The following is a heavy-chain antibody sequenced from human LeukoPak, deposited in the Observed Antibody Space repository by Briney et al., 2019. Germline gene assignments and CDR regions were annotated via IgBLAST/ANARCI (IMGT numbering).Heavy chain of an antibody. CDR2: INHSGST. CDR3: ARERGSSGWPLYYYYGMDV. CDR1: GGSISSGGYY. V-gene: IGHV4-39*07. J-gene: IGHJ6*02. Sequence: SETLSLTCTVSGGSISSGGYYWSWIRQPPGKGLEWIGEINHSGSTNYNPSLKSRVTISVDTSKNQFSLKLSSVTAADTAVYYCARERGSSGWPLYYYYGMDVWGQGTTVTVSS. D-gene: IGHD6-19*01.